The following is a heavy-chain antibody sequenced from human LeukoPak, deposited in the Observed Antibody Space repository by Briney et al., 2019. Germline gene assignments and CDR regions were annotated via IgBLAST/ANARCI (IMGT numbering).Heavy chain of an antibody. CDR3: ARGSYYYGSGSFMGSDY. V-gene: IGHV1-3*01. CDR2: INAGNGNT. D-gene: IGHD3-10*01. CDR1: QYTFTDYA. Sequence: ASVKVSCKASQYTFTDYAVHWVRQAPGQRPEWMGWINAGNGNTEYSQKFQDRVTITRDISANTAYMELSSLTSEDTAVYYCARGSYYYGSGSFMGSDYWGQGTLVTVSS. J-gene: IGHJ4*02.